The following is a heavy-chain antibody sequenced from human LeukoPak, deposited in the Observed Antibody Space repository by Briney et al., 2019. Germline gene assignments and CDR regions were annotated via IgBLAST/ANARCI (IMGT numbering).Heavy chain of an antibody. V-gene: IGHV4-34*01. CDR3: ARGPLGDIVVVPAASWFDP. D-gene: IGHD2-2*01. CDR1: GGSFSGYY. J-gene: IGHJ5*02. Sequence: KPSETLSLTCAVYGGSFSGYYWSWIRQPPGKGLEWIGEINHSGSTNYNPSLKSRVTISVDTSKNQFSLELSSVTAADTAVYYCARGPLGDIVVVPAASWFDPWGQGTLVTVSS. CDR2: INHSGST.